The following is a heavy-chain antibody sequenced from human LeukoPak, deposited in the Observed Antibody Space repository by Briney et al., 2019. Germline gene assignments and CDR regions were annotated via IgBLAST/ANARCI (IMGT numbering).Heavy chain of an antibody. D-gene: IGHD3-22*01. Sequence: GGSLRLSCTASGFTFSGYSMNWIRQAPGKGLEWVSSFGTRSTSIYHAGSVKGRFAISRDNAKNSLYLQMNSLRAEDTALYYCAREVSEGLDFWGQGTLVTVFS. J-gene: IGHJ4*02. CDR1: GFTFSGYS. V-gene: IGHV3-21*01. CDR3: AREVSEGLDF. CDR2: FGTRSTSI.